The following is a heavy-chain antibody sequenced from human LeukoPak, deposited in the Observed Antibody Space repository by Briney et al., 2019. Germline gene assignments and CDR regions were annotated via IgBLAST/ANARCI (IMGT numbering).Heavy chain of an antibody. J-gene: IGHJ5*02. Sequence: ASVKVSCKASGYTFTGYYMHWVRQAPGQGLEWMGRVNPNNGVPNYAQKFQGRVTMTRDTAISTFYMELSSLRSDDTAVYFCAREVGYSSSYYGRFDPWGQGALVIVSS. CDR2: VNPNNGVP. D-gene: IGHD2-2*01. CDR1: GYTFTGYY. CDR3: AREVGYSSSYYGRFDP. V-gene: IGHV1-2*06.